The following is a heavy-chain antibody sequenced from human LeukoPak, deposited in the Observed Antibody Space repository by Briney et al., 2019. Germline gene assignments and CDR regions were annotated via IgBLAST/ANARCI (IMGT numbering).Heavy chain of an antibody. CDR2: INPSGGST. CDR3: ARQGTYSSAIGMGY. Sequence: ASVKVSCKASGYTFNNHYMYWVRQAPGQGLEWMGVINPSGGSTSYAQKFQGRVTMTRDTSTRTVYMEVNSLRSEDTAVYYCARQGTYSSAIGMGYWGQGALVTVSS. V-gene: IGHV1-46*02. D-gene: IGHD6-19*01. J-gene: IGHJ4*02. CDR1: GYTFNNHY.